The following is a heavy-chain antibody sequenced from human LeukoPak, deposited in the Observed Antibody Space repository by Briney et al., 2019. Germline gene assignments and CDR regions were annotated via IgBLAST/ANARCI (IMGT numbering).Heavy chain of an antibody. Sequence: SETLSLTCTVSGGSISSSSYYWGWIRQPPGKGLEWIGYAYYSGSTNYNPSLKSRVTISVDTSKNQFSLNLTSVTAADTAVYYCASRTGRSYYGMDVWGQGTTVTVSS. V-gene: IGHV4-61*05. CDR2: AYYSGST. CDR3: ASRTGRSYYGMDV. CDR1: GGSISSSSYY. D-gene: IGHD3/OR15-3a*01. J-gene: IGHJ6*02.